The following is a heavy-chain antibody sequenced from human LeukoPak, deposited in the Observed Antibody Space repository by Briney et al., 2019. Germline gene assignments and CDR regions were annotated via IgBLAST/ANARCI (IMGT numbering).Heavy chain of an antibody. CDR3: AKRIAATSFDY. J-gene: IGHJ4*02. D-gene: IGHD6-13*01. CDR1: GFTFSSYA. CDR2: ISGNGGST. Sequence: GGSLRLSCAASGFTFSSYAMSWVRPAPGKGLEWVSTISGNGGSTYYADSVKGRFTTSKDNSKKTVYLQMKSLRAEDTAVYYCAKRIAATSFDYWGQGTLVTVSP. V-gene: IGHV3-23*01.